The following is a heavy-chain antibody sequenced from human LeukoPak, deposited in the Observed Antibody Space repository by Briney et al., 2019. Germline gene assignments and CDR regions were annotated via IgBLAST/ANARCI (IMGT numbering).Heavy chain of an antibody. J-gene: IGHJ6*02. CDR1: GGTFSSYA. CDR3: AVDLTWELLPGYYYVMDV. D-gene: IGHD1-26*01. CDR2: IIPIFGTA. Sequence: SVKVSCKASGGTFSSYAISWVRQAPGQGLEWMGGIIPIFGTANYAQKFQGRGTITADESQRTDYMELSSLRSEATAVYSCAVDLTWELLPGYYYVMDVWGQGTTVTVSS. V-gene: IGHV1-69*13.